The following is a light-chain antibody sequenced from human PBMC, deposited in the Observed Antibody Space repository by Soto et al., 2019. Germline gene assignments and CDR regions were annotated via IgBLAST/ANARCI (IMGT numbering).Light chain of an antibody. J-gene: IGKJ4*01. Sequence: DIQMTQSPSSLSASVGDRVTITCRASQSISSYLNWYQQKPGKAPKLLIYAASSLQSGVPSRFSGSGSGTDFTLTISSLQPEDFATYYCQQSYSTTSRFGGGTKVEIK. CDR2: AAS. CDR3: QQSYSTTSR. CDR1: QSISSY. V-gene: IGKV1-39*01.